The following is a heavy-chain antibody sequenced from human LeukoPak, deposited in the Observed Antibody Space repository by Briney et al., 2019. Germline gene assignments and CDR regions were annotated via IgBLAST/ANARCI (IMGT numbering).Heavy chain of an antibody. CDR1: GYTFTSYF. CDR2: INPSGGST. D-gene: IGHD1-1*01. CDR3: ARGPPTAQYFQH. J-gene: IGHJ1*01. Sequence: ASVKVSCKASGYTFTSYFIHWVRQAPGQGLEWMGVINPSGGSTSYAQKFQGRVTMTRDTSTSTVYMELRSLRSEDTAVYYCARGPPTAQYFQHWGQGTLVTVSS. V-gene: IGHV1-46*01.